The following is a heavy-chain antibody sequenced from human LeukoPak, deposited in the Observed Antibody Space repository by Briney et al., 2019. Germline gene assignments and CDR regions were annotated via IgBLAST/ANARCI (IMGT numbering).Heavy chain of an antibody. J-gene: IGHJ5*02. CDR1: GFTFSSHA. V-gene: IGHV3-30-3*01. Sequence: GGSLRLSCAASGFTFSSHAMHWVCQAPGKGLKRVAVISSDGSNKYYADSVKGRFTISRDNSKNTVYLQMNSLRAEDTAVYYCARDPYYYHNSGNFGNNWFGPWGQGTLVTVSS. CDR2: ISSDGSNK. CDR3: ARDPYYYHNSGNFGNNWFGP. D-gene: IGHD3-22*01.